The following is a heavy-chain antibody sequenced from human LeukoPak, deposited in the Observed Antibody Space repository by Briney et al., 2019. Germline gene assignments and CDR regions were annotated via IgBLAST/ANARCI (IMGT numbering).Heavy chain of an antibody. J-gene: IGHJ3*02. CDR1: GYTFTSYG. CDR3: ARDKRYYGSGSLAFDI. Sequence: ASVKVSCKASGYTFTSYGISWLRQAPGQGLEWMGWISAYNGNTNYAQKLQGRVTMTTDTSTSTAYMELRSLRSDDTAVYYCARDKRYYGSGSLAFDIWGQGTMVTVSS. CDR2: ISAYNGNT. D-gene: IGHD3-10*01. V-gene: IGHV1-18*01.